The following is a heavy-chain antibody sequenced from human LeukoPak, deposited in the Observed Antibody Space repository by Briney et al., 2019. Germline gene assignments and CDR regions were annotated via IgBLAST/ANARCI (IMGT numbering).Heavy chain of an antibody. J-gene: IGHJ4*02. Sequence: ASVKDSCKASGYTFTSYGISWVRQAPGQGLEWMGWISAYNGNTNYAQKLQGRVTMTTDTSTSTAYMELRSLRSDEPAVYYCARDYPRYCSGGSCVNFDYWGQGTLVTVSS. CDR1: GYTFTSYG. CDR2: ISAYNGNT. D-gene: IGHD2-15*01. V-gene: IGHV1-18*01. CDR3: ARDYPRYCSGGSCVNFDY.